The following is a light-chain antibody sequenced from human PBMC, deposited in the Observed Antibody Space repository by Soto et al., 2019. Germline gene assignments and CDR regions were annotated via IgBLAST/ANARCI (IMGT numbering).Light chain of an antibody. CDR3: QKYNDWPLT. V-gene: IGKV3-15*01. CDR1: QSVSIY. Sequence: EIVMTQSPATLSVSPGERVTLSCRASQSVSIYLAWYPQRPGQAPRPLIYGASTRATGIPARFSASGSGTEFTLTINSLQSEDFAVYYCQKYNDWPLTFGGGTRVEI. J-gene: IGKJ4*01. CDR2: GAS.